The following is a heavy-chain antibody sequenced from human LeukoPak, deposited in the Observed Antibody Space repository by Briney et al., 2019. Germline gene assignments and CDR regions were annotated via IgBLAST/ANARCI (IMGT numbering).Heavy chain of an antibody. Sequence: SETLSLTCTVSGGSISSYYWSWIRQPPGKGLEWIGYIYYSGSTNYNPSLKTRVTISVDTSKNQFSLQLSSVTAADTAVYYCASSYYYDSSGYYSDAFDIWGQGTMVTVSS. CDR3: ASSYYYDSSGYYSDAFDI. CDR2: IYYSGST. CDR1: GGSISSYY. V-gene: IGHV4-59*01. D-gene: IGHD3-22*01. J-gene: IGHJ3*02.